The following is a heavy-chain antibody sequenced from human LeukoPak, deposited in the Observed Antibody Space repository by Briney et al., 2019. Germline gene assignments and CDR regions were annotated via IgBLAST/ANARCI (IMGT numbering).Heavy chain of an antibody. V-gene: IGHV3-30*18. J-gene: IGHJ4*02. D-gene: IGHD6-19*01. Sequence: GGSLRLSCAASGFTFSSYGIHWVRQAPAKGLEWVAVISHDGNNKYYADSVKGRFTISRDNSKNTLYLQTNSLRAGDTAIYYCAKDLGNDWYYDTFDYWGQGTLVTVSS. CDR1: GFTFSSYG. CDR3: AKDLGNDWYYDTFDY. CDR2: ISHDGNNK.